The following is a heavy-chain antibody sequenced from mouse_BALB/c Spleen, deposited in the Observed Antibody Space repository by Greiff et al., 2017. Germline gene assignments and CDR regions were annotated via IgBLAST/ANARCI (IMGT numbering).Heavy chain of an antibody. D-gene: IGHD2-10*01. CDR2: IWAGGST. Sequence: VQLVESGPGLVAPSQSLSITCTVSGFSLTSYGVHWVRQPPGKGLEWLGVIWAGGSTNYNSALMSRLSISKDNSKSQVFLKMNSLQTDDTAMYYCARGSYYGNWFAYWGQGTLVTVSA. J-gene: IGHJ3*01. CDR1: GFSLTSYG. CDR3: ARGSYYGNWFAY. V-gene: IGHV2-9*02.